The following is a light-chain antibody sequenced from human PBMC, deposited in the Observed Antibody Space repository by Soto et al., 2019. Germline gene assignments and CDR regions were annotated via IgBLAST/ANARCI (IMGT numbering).Light chain of an antibody. J-gene: IGKJ5*01. V-gene: IGKV1-39*01. Sequence: MTQSPATLSASVGDRVTITCRASQSIAGYLSWYQQRPGKAPKFLIYSASSLQRGVPSRFSGSGSGTDFSLTINGLQPEDFATYFCQQSFSVPITFGQGTRLEIK. CDR2: SAS. CDR1: QSIAGY. CDR3: QQSFSVPIT.